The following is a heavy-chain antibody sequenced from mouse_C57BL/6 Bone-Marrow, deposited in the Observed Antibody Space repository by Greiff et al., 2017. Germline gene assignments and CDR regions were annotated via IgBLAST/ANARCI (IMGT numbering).Heavy chain of an antibody. Sequence: VQLQQSGAELVKPGASVKLSCKASGYTFTSYWMHWVKQRPGQGLEWIGMIHPNSGSTNYNEKFKSKATLTVDKSSSTAYMQLSSLTSEDSAVYYCAREETAQATSFAYWGQGTLVTVSA. J-gene: IGHJ3*01. CDR1: GYTFTSYW. CDR3: AREETAQATSFAY. V-gene: IGHV1-64*01. D-gene: IGHD3-2*02. CDR2: IHPNSGST.